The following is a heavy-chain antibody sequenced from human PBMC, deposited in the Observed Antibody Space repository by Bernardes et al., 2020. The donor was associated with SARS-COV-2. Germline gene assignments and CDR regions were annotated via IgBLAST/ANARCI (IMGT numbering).Heavy chain of an antibody. Sequence: SETLSLTCVVSGGSIPNGGYSWNWIRQAPGQGLEWIGYIYQGGKTDYNPSLKSRATISIDGSRTQFSLRLRSVTAADTAVYFCARAENLAYDFWSGAPSPYFDSWGQGALVAVAT. CDR1: GGSIPNGGYS. CDR2: IYQGGKT. D-gene: IGHD3-3*01. V-gene: IGHV4-30-2*01. CDR3: ARAENLAYDFWSGAPSPYFDS. J-gene: IGHJ4*02.